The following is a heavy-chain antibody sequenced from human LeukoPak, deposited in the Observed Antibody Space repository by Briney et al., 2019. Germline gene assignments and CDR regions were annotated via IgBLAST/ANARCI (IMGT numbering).Heavy chain of an antibody. D-gene: IGHD3-3*01. Sequence: TGGSLRLSCAASGFTFSTYDMHWVRQVTGKGLEWVSVINTAGDTYYAASVKGRFTISRESAKNSLYLQMNSLRAGDTAVYYCTRGVEGGLGPWGQGTLVTVSS. V-gene: IGHV3-13*01. J-gene: IGHJ5*02. CDR1: GFTFSTYD. CDR2: INTAGDT. CDR3: TRGVEGGLGP.